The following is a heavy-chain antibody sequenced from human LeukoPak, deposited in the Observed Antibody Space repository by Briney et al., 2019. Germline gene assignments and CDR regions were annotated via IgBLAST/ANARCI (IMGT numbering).Heavy chain of an antibody. J-gene: IGHJ4*02. Sequence: ASVKVSCKASGYTFTSYDIDWVRQATGQGLEWMGWMNPNSGNTSYAQKFQGRVTMTRNTSISTAYMEMSSLRSADPAVYYCARGPGSSSFWGRGTLVTVSS. V-gene: IGHV1-8*01. CDR1: GYTFTSYD. D-gene: IGHD6-6*01. CDR2: MNPNSGNT. CDR3: ARGPGSSSF.